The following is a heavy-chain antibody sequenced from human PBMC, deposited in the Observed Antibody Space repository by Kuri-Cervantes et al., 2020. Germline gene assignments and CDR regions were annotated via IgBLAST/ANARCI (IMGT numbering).Heavy chain of an antibody. D-gene: IGHD6-13*01. CDR1: GGSIISGGFY. CDR3: ARAGSSWSRTIDFDV. CDR2: IYHSGST. J-gene: IGHJ3*01. Sequence: SETLSLTCTVSGGSIISGGFYWNWIRQHPGKGLEWIGYIYHSGSTHYNPSLQSRLTISRDTSKNQFSLKLTSVTAADTAVYYCARAGSSWSRTIDFDVWGQGSMVTVSS. V-gene: IGHV4-31*03.